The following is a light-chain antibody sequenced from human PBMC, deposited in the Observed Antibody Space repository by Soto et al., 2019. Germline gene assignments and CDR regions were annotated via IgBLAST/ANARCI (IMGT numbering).Light chain of an antibody. Sequence: EIVLTQSPATLSLSPGVRATLSCRASQSVSTYLAWYQQKPGQAPRLLIYDASKRATGIPARFSGSGSGTDFTLTITSLEPEDFGVYYCQQRSNWPPTWTFGQGTKVDIK. CDR3: QQRSNWPPTWT. CDR1: QSVSTY. J-gene: IGKJ1*01. CDR2: DAS. V-gene: IGKV3-11*01.